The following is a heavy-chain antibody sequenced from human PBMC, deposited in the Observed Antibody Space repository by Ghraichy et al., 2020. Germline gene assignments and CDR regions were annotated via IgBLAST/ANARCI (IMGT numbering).Heavy chain of an antibody. CDR2: IKQDGSEK. V-gene: IGHV3-7*04. CDR3: ARDSSWTPRYFDY. D-gene: IGHD3/OR15-3a*01. CDR1: GFTFSTYW. J-gene: IGHJ4*02. Sequence: LSLTCAASGFTFSTYWMSWVRQAPGKGLEWVANIKQDGSEKYYVDSVKGRFTISRDNAKNSLYLQMNSLRAEDTAVYYCARDSSWTPRYFDYWGQGTLVTVSS.